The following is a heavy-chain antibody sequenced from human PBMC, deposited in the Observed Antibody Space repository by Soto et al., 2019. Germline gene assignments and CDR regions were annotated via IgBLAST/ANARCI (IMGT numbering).Heavy chain of an antibody. D-gene: IGHD2-8*01. J-gene: IGHJ3*01. CDR3: AKDRMNHNGVWDPFDV. CDR1: GFTFSTYA. V-gene: IGHV3-23*01. CDR2: IGSGPDDS. Sequence: EVKLLESGGDSVQPGGSLRLSCAASGFTFSTYAMSWVRQAPGKGLEWVSSIGSGPDDSDSADYVKGRFIISRDNSKNIVYLQMESLRAEDTAIYYCAKDRMNHNGVWDPFDVWGQGTVVTVSS.